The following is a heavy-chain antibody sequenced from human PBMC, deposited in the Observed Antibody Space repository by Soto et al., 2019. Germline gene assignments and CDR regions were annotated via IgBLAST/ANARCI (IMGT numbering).Heavy chain of an antibody. Sequence: ASVKVSCKASGYTFTGYYMHWVRQAPGQGLEWMGWINPNSGGTNYAQKFQGRVTTTTVFMELTSLTSEDTAIYYCARDGVPIAGRSGFFDNWGPGTLVTVSS. V-gene: IGHV1-2*02. J-gene: IGHJ4*02. D-gene: IGHD6-19*01. CDR2: INPNSGGT. CDR1: GYTFTGYY. CDR3: ARDGVPIAGRSGFFDN.